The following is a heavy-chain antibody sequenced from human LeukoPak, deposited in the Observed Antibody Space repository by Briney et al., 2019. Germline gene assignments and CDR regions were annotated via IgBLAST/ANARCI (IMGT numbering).Heavy chain of an antibody. CDR1: GFXFSSYA. CDR2: ISGSGGST. Sequence: PGGSLRLSCAASGFXFSSYAISWVRQAPGKGREWASGISGSGGSTDYADSVRGRFTISRDNSKNTLYLQMNSLRAEDTAVYYCAKRDSRTSRGGFDIWGQGTMVTVSS. J-gene: IGHJ3*02. CDR3: AKRDSRTSRGGFDI. D-gene: IGHD2-2*01. V-gene: IGHV3-23*01.